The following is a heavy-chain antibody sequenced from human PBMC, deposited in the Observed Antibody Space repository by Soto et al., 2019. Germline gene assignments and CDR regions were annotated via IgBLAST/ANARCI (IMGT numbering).Heavy chain of an antibody. CDR1: GFTFSSYA. J-gene: IGHJ3*02. CDR2: ISYDGSNK. V-gene: IGHV3-30-3*01. Sequence: VGSLRLSCAASGFTFSSYAMHWVRQAPGKGLEWVAVISYDGSNKYYADSVKGRFTISRDNSKNTLYLQMNSLRAEDTAVYYCATSHSSSGYAFDIWGQGTMVTVSS. D-gene: IGHD3-22*01. CDR3: ATSHSSSGYAFDI.